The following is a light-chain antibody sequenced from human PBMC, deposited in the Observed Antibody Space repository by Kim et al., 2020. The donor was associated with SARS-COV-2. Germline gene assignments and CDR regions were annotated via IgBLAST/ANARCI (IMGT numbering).Light chain of an antibody. Sequence: GRSVTISCSGRTSNVGKTFVYWYQQHPGTAPSLLIYANKQRPSGVPDRFSGSKSGTSASLAISELRSEDEANYYCAAWDDTLSARVFGGGTQLTVL. CDR3: AAWDDTLSARV. J-gene: IGLJ3*02. V-gene: IGLV1-47*02. CDR2: ANK. CDR1: TSNVGKTF.